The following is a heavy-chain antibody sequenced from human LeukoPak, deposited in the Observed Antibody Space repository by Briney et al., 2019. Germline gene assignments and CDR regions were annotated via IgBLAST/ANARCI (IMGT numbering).Heavy chain of an antibody. CDR2: IIPIFGTA. D-gene: IGHD1-26*01. J-gene: IGHJ4*02. CDR3: ARERYSGSYLAFSDFQY. V-gene: IGHV1-69*06. CDR1: GGTFSSYA. Sequence: ASVKVSCKASGGTFSSYAISWVRQAPGQGLEWIGGIIPIFGTANYAQKFQGRVTITADKSTSTAYMELSSLRSEDTAVYYCARERYSGSYLAFSDFQYWGQGTLVTVSS.